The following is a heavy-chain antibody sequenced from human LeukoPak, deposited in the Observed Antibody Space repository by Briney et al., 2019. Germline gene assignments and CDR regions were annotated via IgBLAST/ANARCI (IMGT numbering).Heavy chain of an antibody. CDR1: GFTFSRYG. CDR2: MRYDGIDK. Sequence: GGSLRLSCAASGFTFSRYGMHWVRQAPGKGLEWVAFMRYDGIDKYHADSVKGRFTISRDNSKNTVYLQMNSLRAEDTAVYYCAKSNWKDAYNAFHIWGQGTMVTVSS. J-gene: IGHJ3*02. V-gene: IGHV3-30*02. D-gene: IGHD1-20*01. CDR3: AKSNWKDAYNAFHI.